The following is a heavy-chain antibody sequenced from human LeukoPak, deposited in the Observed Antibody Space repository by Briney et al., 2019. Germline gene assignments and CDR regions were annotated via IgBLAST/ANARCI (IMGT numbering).Heavy chain of an antibody. D-gene: IGHD1-26*01. CDR2: MHYSGST. J-gene: IGHJ4*02. V-gene: IGHV4-59*05. Sequence: SETLSLTCTVSDASISGYYWSWIRQPPGKRLECIGSMHYSGSTYYNPSLKSRVTISVDTSKNQFSLKVTSVTAADTGVYYCARRGTIDSGRPWNWGQGTLVTVSS. CDR3: ARRGTIDSGRPWN. CDR1: DASISGYY.